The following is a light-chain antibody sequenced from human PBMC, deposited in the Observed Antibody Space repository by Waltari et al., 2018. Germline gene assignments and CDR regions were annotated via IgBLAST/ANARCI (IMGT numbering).Light chain of an antibody. CDR1: SGDIGVFHY. CDR2: AVS. V-gene: IGLV2-14*03. J-gene: IGLJ3*02. CDR3: SSYTNSNTWV. Sequence: QSALTQPASVSGSPGQPITIPCTGTSGDIGVFHYVSWYQQHPGKVPKLLLYAVSKRPSGDSNRFSGSKSVNTASLTISGLQAEDEADYYCSSYTNSNTWVFGGGTKLTVL.